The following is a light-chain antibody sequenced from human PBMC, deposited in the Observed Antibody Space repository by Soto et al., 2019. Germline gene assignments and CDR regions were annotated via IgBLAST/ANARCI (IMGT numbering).Light chain of an antibody. Sequence: IQLTQSPSSLSASVGDRVTITCRASQGLNTNLAWYQQKPGKAPNLLSYGASTLQKGVPSRFSGNGSGTVFTLTISSRQPEDLETYYCQQSNNYFAFGPGTKVDIK. V-gene: IGKV1-9*01. CDR2: GAS. J-gene: IGKJ3*01. CDR3: QQSNNYFA. CDR1: QGLNTN.